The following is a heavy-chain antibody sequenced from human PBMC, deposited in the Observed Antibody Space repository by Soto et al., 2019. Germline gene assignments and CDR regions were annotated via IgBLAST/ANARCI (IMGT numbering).Heavy chain of an antibody. Sequence: GGSLRLSCAASGFTFSDYYMSWIRQAPGKGLEWVSYISSSGSTIYYADSVKGRFTISRDNAKNSLYLQMNSLRAEDTAVYYCASSEVVPSDDAFDIWGQGTMVTVSS. CDR1: GFTFSDYY. V-gene: IGHV3-11*01. CDR3: ASSEVVPSDDAFDI. CDR2: ISSSGSTI. J-gene: IGHJ3*02. D-gene: IGHD2-15*01.